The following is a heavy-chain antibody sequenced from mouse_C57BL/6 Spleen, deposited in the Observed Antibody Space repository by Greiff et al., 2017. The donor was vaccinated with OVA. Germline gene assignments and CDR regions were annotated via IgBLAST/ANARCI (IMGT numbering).Heavy chain of an antibody. J-gene: IGHJ3*01. D-gene: IGHD4-1*01. CDR3: AREGVTGTPFAY. CDR2: ISDGGSYT. Sequence: EVQVVESGGGLVKPGGSLKLSCAASGFTFSSYAMSWVRQTPEKRLEWVATISDGGSYTYYPDNVKGRFTISRDNAKNNLYLQMSHLKSEDTAMYYCAREGVTGTPFAYWGQGTLVTVSA. V-gene: IGHV5-4*01. CDR1: GFTFSSYA.